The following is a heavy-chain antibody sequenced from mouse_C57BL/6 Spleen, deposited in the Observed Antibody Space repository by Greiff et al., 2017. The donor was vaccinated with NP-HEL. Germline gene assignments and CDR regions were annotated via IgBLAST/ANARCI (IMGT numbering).Heavy chain of an antibody. V-gene: IGHV1-52*01. CDR2: IDPSDSET. CDR1: GYTFTSYW. D-gene: IGHD2-3*01. J-gene: IGHJ1*03. CDR3: ARALYDGYYENFDV. Sequence: QQSCKASGYTFTSYWMHWVKQRPIQGLEWIGNIDPSDSETHYNQKFKDKATLTVDKSSSTAYMQLSSLTSEDSAVYYCARALYDGYYENFDVWGTGTTVTVSS.